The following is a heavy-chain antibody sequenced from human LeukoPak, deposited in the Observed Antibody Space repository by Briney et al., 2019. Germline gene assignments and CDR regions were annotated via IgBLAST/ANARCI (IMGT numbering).Heavy chain of an antibody. D-gene: IGHD4-11*01. CDR1: GGSISSYY. J-gene: IGHJ4*02. CDR2: INHSGST. Sequence: SETLSLTCTVSGGSISSYYWSWVRQPPGKGLEWIGEINHSGSTNYNPSLKSRVTISVDTSKDQFSLRLSSVTAADTAVYYCAGSSVIGLDYWGQGTLVTVSS. CDR3: AGSSVIGLDY. V-gene: IGHV4-34*01.